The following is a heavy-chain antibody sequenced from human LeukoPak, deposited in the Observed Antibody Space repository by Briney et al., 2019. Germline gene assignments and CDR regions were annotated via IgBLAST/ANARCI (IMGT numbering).Heavy chain of an antibody. CDR2: ISYDGSNK. J-gene: IGHJ4*02. V-gene: IGHV3-30*04. Sequence: PGGSLRLSCAASGFTFSSYAMHWVRQAPGKGLEWVAVISYDGSNKYYADSVKGRFTISRDNSKNTLYLQMNSLRAEDTAVYYCARDRYFDWLVNDDFDYWGQGTLVTVSS. D-gene: IGHD3-9*01. CDR1: GFTFSSYA. CDR3: ARDRYFDWLVNDDFDY.